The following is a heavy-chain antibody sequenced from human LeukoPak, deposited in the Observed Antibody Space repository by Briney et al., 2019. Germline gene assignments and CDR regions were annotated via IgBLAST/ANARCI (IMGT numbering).Heavy chain of an antibody. D-gene: IGHD3-9*01. CDR2: INPHVGGT. J-gene: IGHJ4*02. Sequence: ASVKVSFKASGYTFTAFYIHWVRQASGQGLEWMGWINPHVGGTKTAQKFQGRVTMTRDTTFTTAYMELSSLRSDDTAVYYCARSEGYDIVTGPFDFWGQGTLVTVSS. CDR1: GYTFTAFY. V-gene: IGHV1-2*02. CDR3: ARSEGYDIVTGPFDF.